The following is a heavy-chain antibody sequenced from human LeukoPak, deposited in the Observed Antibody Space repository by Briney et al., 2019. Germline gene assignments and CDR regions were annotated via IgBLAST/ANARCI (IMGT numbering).Heavy chain of an antibody. CDR3: AKMGLSSYYYDSSGYYAEFDF. D-gene: IGHD3-22*01. J-gene: IGHJ4*02. CDR2: ISGSAGST. V-gene: IGHV3-23*01. CDR1: GFTFSSYA. Sequence: GGSLRLSCAASGFTFSSYAMSWVRQPPGKGLEWVSAISGSAGSTYNADSVKGRFTISRDNSENTLYLQMNSLRAEDTAVYYCAKMGLSSYYYDSSGYYAEFDFWGQGTLVTVSS.